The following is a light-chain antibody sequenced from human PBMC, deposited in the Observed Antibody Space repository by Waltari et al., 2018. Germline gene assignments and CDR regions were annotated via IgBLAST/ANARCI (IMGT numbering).Light chain of an antibody. CDR1: QDISNY. CDR2: DAS. CDR3: QQYDYLPLT. Sequence: DIQMTQSPSSLSASVGDRVTITCQASQDISNYLNWYQQKPGKAPKLLIYDASNLETRVPSRFSGSGSGTDFTFTISSLQPEDIATYYCQQYDYLPLTFGGGTKVEIK. V-gene: IGKV1-33*01. J-gene: IGKJ4*01.